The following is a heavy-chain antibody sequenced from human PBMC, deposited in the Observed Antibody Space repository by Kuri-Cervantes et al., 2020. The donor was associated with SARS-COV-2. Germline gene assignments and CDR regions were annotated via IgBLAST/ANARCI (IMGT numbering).Heavy chain of an antibody. CDR2: IRYDGSNK. Sequence: GESLKISCAASGFTFSSYGMHWVRQAPGKGLEWVAFIRYDGSNKYYADSVKGRFTISRDNSKNTLYLQMNSLRAEDTAVYYCAKEKAGTTIYIFSYYYGMDVWGQGTTVTVSS. J-gene: IGHJ6*02. D-gene: IGHD1-7*01. CDR3: AKEKAGTTIYIFSYYYGMDV. CDR1: GFTFSSYG. V-gene: IGHV3-30*02.